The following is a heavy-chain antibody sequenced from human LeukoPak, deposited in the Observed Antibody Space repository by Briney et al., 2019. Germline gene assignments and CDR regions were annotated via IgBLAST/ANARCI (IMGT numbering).Heavy chain of an antibody. Sequence: GRSLRLSCAASGFTFSSYGMHWVRQAPGKGLEWVAVISYDGSNKYYADSVKGRFTISRDNSKNTLYLQMNSLRAEDTAVYYCVKDAYDSSGYSYLDYWGQGTLVTVSS. J-gene: IGHJ4*02. CDR3: VKDAYDSSGYSYLDY. CDR1: GFTFSSYG. V-gene: IGHV3-30*18. CDR2: ISYDGSNK. D-gene: IGHD3-22*01.